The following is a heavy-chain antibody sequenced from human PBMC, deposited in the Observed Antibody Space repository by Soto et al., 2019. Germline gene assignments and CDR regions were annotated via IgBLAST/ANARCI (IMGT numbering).Heavy chain of an antibody. CDR1: GGSISSYY. CDR3: ARDPVIYYGSGSYAPFFDY. V-gene: IGHV4-4*07. J-gene: IGHJ4*02. CDR2: IYTSGST. D-gene: IGHD3-10*01. Sequence: SETLSLTCTVSGGSISSYYWSWIRQPAGKGLEWIGRIYTSGSTNYNPSLKSRVTMSVDTSKNQFSLKLSSVTAADTAVYYCARDPVIYYGSGSYAPFFDYWGQGTLVTVSS.